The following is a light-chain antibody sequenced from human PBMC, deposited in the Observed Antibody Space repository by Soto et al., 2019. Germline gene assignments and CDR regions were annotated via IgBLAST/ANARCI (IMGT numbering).Light chain of an antibody. Sequence: EIVLTPSLATMSLSPGERATLSLRASQTVSSSLALYQQKPGQAPRLIIYEVSNRATGIPARFSGSGSGADFTLTISSLEPGDFALYYCQQHINWPLTFGGGTKVDI. V-gene: IGKV3-11*01. CDR2: EVS. J-gene: IGKJ4*01. CDR1: QTVSSS. CDR3: QQHINWPLT.